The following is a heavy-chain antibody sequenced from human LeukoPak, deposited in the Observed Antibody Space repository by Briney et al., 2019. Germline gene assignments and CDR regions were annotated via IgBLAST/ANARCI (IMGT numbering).Heavy chain of an antibody. CDR2: ISAYNGDT. Sequence: ASVRVSCKASGYTFTHHGITWVRQAPGQGLEWMGWISAYNGDTHYAQNFQGRVTLTTDTSTTTAYMELRSLRSDDTAVYYCARDREVVRGKYYYYYGMDVWGQGTTVTVSS. D-gene: IGHD3-10*01. J-gene: IGHJ6*02. CDR3: ARDREVVRGKYYYYYGMDV. CDR1: GYTFTHHG. V-gene: IGHV1-18*01.